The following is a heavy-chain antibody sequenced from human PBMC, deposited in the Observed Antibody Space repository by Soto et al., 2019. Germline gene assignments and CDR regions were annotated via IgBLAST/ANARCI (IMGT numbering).Heavy chain of an antibody. CDR1: GYSFTSYW. Sequence: PGESLKISCKGSGYSFTSYWIGWVRQMPGKGLEWMGIIYPGDSDTRYSPSFQGQVTISADKSISTAYLQWSSLKASDTAMYYCARPLRFCSGSCFYYFDYWGQGTLVTVSS. D-gene: IGHD2-15*01. V-gene: IGHV5-51*01. CDR3: ARPLRFCSGSCFYYFDY. J-gene: IGHJ4*02. CDR2: IYPGDSDT.